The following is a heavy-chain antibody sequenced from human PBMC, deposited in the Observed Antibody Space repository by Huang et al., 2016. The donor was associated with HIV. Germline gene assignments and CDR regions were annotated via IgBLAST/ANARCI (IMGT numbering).Heavy chain of an antibody. D-gene: IGHD3-22*01. CDR2: INPNTWNP. Sequence: QVQLVQSGSELKKPGASVKVSCQASGYTFTRYAMNWVRQAPGQGPEWMGWINPNTWNPTYAQAFTGRFVLSLDTSVSTAYLQISSLEAEDTAVYYCAIDYYDSRGYDIHAVVDYWGQGTLVTVSS. CDR3: AIDYYDSRGYDIHAVVDY. V-gene: IGHV7-4-1*02. CDR1: GYTFTRYA. J-gene: IGHJ4*02.